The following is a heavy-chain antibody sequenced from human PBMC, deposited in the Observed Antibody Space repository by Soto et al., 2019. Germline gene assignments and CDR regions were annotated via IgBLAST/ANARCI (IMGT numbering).Heavy chain of an antibody. CDR2: ISGYDGKT. V-gene: IGHV1-18*01. Sequence: QVQLVQSGAEVKKPGASVKVSCKASGYTFTIYGITWVRQAPGQGLEWVGWISGYDGKTNYAQKYQDRVTMTTDTSTTTAYMELRSLRSDDTAVYYCARGLPSGYWGQGTLVTVSS. CDR3: ARGLPSGY. J-gene: IGHJ4*02. CDR1: GYTFTIYG. D-gene: IGHD5-12*01.